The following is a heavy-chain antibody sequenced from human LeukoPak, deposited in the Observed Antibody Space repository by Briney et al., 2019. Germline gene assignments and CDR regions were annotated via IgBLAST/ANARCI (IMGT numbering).Heavy chain of an antibody. V-gene: IGHV4-39*07. CDR2: INHSGST. D-gene: IGHD2-15*01. CDR1: GGSISSGGYY. J-gene: IGHJ3*02. Sequence: PSETLSLTCTVSGGSISSGGYYWSWIRQPPGKGLEWIGEINHSGSTNYNPSLKSRVTISVDTSKNQFSLKLSSVTAADTAVYYCGLGTRRGSPDAFDIWGQGTMVTVSS. CDR3: GLGTRRGSPDAFDI.